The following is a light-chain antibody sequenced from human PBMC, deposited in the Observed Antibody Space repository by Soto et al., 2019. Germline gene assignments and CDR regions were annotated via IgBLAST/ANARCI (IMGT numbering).Light chain of an antibody. V-gene: IGKV3-20*01. CDR1: QLVSNDY. J-gene: IGKJ4*01. CDR2: GAS. CDR3: QYLNSFPLT. Sequence: DIVLTQSPGTLSLSPGETATLSCRASQLVSNDYVAWYQQKPGQAPRLLIYGASSRATGIPDRFSGSGSGTDFTLTISSLQPEDVATYYCQYLNSFPLTFGGGTKVEIK.